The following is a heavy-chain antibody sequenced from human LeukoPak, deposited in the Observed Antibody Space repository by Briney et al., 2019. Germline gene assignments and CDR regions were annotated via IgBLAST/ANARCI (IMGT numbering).Heavy chain of an antibody. J-gene: IGHJ4*02. CDR2: ISNSGSAK. CDR1: RFSFSNHS. V-gene: IGHV3-48*01. D-gene: IGHD3-3*01. CDR3: ARMSGSRLPGN. Sequence: GGSLRLSCAASRFSFSNHSMNWVRQAPGKGLEWVSYISNSGSAKYYAASVKGRFAISRDNGKNSLYLQMNSLRAEDTAVYYCARMSGSRLPGNWGQGTLVTVSS.